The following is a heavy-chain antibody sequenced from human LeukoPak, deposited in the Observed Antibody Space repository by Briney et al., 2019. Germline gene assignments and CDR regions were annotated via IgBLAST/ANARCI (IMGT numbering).Heavy chain of an antibody. V-gene: IGHV3-23*01. CDR1: GFTFSSYA. Sequence: GGSLRLSCTASGFTFSSYAMTWVRQAPGKGLEWVSATIGSAGSTYYADSVKGRFTISRDNSKNTLYLQMNSLRAEDSAVYYCAKDGEASYEVYYYYMDVWGKGTTVTVSS. CDR3: AKDGEASYEVYYYYMDV. D-gene: IGHD5-18*01. J-gene: IGHJ6*03. CDR2: TIGSAGST.